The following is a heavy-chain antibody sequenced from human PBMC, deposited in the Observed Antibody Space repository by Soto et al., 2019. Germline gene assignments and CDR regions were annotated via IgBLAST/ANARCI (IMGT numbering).Heavy chain of an antibody. CDR1: GYTFTSYA. CDR2: INAGNGNT. V-gene: IGHV1-3*01. J-gene: IGHJ4*02. CDR3: ARGPGGPDGPGDY. D-gene: IGHD2-15*01. Sequence: QVKLVQSGAEVKKPGASVKVSCKASGYTFTSYAMHWVRQAPGQRLEWMGWINAGNGNTKYSQKFQGRVTITRDTSASSAYMELSSLRSEDTAVYYCARGPGGPDGPGDYWGQGTLVTVSS.